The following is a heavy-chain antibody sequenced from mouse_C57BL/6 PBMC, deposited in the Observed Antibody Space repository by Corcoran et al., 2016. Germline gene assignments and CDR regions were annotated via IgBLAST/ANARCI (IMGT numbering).Heavy chain of an antibody. CDR1: GYTFTDYY. CDR3: ARRGYYSNYYWYFDV. CDR2: INPNNGGT. V-gene: IGHV1-26*01. Sequence: EVQLQQSGPELVKPGASVKISCKASGYTFTDYYMNWVKPSHGKSLEWIGDINPNNGGTSYNQKFKGKATLTVDKSSSTAYMELRSLTSEDSAVYYCARRGYYSNYYWYFDVWGTGTTVTVSS. D-gene: IGHD2-5*01. J-gene: IGHJ1*03.